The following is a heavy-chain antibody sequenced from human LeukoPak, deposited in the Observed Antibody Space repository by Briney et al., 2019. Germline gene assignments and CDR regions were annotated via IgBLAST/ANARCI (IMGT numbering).Heavy chain of an antibody. CDR3: AKDYEYNSNTWYFH. CDR2: IIENGGKT. J-gene: IGHJ4*02. Sequence: GGSLRLSCAASGFTFNKFAMSWVRLAPGKGLEWVSGIIENGGKTYYADSVRGRFTISRDNSKNTLYLQMNSLRAEDTAVYYCAKDYEYNSNTWYFHWGRGTLVSVSS. CDR1: GFTFNKFA. V-gene: IGHV3-23*01. D-gene: IGHD6-13*01.